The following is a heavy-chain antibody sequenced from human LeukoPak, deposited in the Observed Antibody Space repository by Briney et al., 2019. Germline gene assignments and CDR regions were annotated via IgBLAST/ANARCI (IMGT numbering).Heavy chain of an antibody. V-gene: IGHV3-7*01. D-gene: IGHD2-2*01. CDR3: ATVVVIPAAITPGGFDY. J-gene: IGHJ4*02. CDR1: GFTFSSYW. CDR2: IKQDGSEK. Sequence: GGSLRLSCAASGFTFSSYWMSWVRQAPGKGLEWVAIIKQDGSEKYYVDSVKGRFTISRDNAKNSLYLQMNSLRAEDTAVYYCATVVVIPAAITPGGFDYWGQGTLVTVSS.